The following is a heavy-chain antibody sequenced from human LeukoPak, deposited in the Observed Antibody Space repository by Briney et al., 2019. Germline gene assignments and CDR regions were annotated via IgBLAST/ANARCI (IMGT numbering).Heavy chain of an antibody. CDR1: GGSISSFF. V-gene: IGHV4-34*01. Sequence: SETLSLTCTVSGGSISSFFWNWIRKPPGKGLEWIGEINHSGSTNYNPSLKSRVTISVDTSKNQFSLKLSSVTAADTAVYYCARETYYYMDVWGKGTTVTVSS. CDR2: INHSGST. J-gene: IGHJ6*03. CDR3: ARETYYYMDV.